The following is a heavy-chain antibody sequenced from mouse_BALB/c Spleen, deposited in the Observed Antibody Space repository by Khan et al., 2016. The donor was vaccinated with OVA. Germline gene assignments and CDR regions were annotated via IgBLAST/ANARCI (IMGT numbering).Heavy chain of an antibody. CDR1: GYTFTSYV. CDR2: IYPFNDDT. Sequence: EVQLQQSGPDLVKPGASVRMSCKASGYTFTSYVMHWLRQKPGQGLEWIGYIYPFNDDTKYNEKFKGKATLPSDKSSSTAYMELSSLTSEDSAVYYCAKNYRYDVYFDYWGQGTTLTVSS. CDR3: AKNYRYDVYFDY. J-gene: IGHJ2*01. V-gene: IGHV1S136*01. D-gene: IGHD2-14*01.